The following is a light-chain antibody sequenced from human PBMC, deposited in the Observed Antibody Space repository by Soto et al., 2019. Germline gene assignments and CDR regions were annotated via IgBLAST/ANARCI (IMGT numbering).Light chain of an antibody. CDR3: SSYAGSNKSV. J-gene: IGLJ1*01. Sequence: QSVLTQPASVSGSPGQSITISCTGTSSDVGGYNSVSWYQQHPGKAPKLMIYEVSNRPSGVPDRFSGSKSGNTASLTVSGLQPEDEADYYCSSYAGSNKSVFGTGTKVTVL. CDR2: EVS. V-gene: IGLV2-8*01. CDR1: SSDVGGYNS.